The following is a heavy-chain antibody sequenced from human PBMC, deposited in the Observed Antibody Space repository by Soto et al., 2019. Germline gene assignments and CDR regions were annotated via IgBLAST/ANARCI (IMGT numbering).Heavy chain of an antibody. Sequence: GSLRLSCAASGFTFSDYYMSWIRQAPGKGLEWVSYISSSGSTIYYADSVKGRFTISRDNAKNSLYLQMNSLRAEDTAVYYCARDPTLRYFDWFPPDYWGQGTLVTVSS. D-gene: IGHD3-9*01. CDR1: GFTFSDYY. CDR3: ARDPTLRYFDWFPPDY. CDR2: ISSSGSTI. J-gene: IGHJ4*02. V-gene: IGHV3-11*01.